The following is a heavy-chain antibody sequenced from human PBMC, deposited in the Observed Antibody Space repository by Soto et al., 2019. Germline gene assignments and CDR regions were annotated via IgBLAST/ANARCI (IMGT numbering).Heavy chain of an antibody. Sequence: QITLKESGPTLVKPTQTLTLTCTFSGFSLSTSGVGVGWIRQPPRKALEWLALIYWNDDKRYSPSLKSRLTITKDTSKNQVVLTMTNMDPVDTATYYCAHIGLLRDFDYWGQGTLVTVSS. CDR3: AHIGLLRDFDY. V-gene: IGHV2-5*01. CDR2: IYWNDDK. D-gene: IGHD4-17*01. CDR1: GFSLSTSGVG. J-gene: IGHJ4*02.